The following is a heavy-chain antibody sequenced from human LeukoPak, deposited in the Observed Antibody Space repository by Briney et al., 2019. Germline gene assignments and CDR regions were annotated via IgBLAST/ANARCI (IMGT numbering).Heavy chain of an antibody. Sequence: PSETLSLTCTVSGYSISGSSYYWGWIRQPPGKGLEWIGSIYYSGGPYYNPSLKSRVTISVDTSKNQFSLKLSSVTAADTAVYYCARHRRARDAFDIWGQGTMVTVSS. V-gene: IGHV4-39*01. CDR1: GYSISGSSYY. CDR2: IYYSGGP. CDR3: ARHRRARDAFDI. J-gene: IGHJ3*02.